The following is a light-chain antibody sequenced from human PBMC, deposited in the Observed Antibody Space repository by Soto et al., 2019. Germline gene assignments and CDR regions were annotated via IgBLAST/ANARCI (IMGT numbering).Light chain of an antibody. J-gene: IGLJ1*01. Sequence: QSVLTQPASVSGSPGQSITISCTGTSSDVGGYNYVSWYQQHPGKVPKLIIYDVNNRPSGVSNRFSGSKSGNTASLTISGLQAEDEADYYCSSYTGSSTYVFGTGTKLTVL. V-gene: IGLV2-14*03. CDR1: SSDVGGYNY. CDR3: SSYTGSSTYV. CDR2: DVN.